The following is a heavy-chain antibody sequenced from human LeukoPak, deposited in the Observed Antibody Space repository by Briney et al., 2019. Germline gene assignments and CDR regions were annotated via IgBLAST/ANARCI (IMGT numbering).Heavy chain of an antibody. CDR1: GFTFSTYS. V-gene: IGHV3-48*04. CDR2: ISISSGII. J-gene: IGHJ6*03. D-gene: IGHD6-13*01. Sequence: GGSLRLSCAASGFTFSTYSMNWVRQAPGKGLEWVSYISISSGIIYYADSVKGRFTISRDNAKNSLYLQMNSLRAEDTAVYYCASRHSSSWYYYYYMDVWGKGTTVTISS. CDR3: ASRHSSSWYYYYYMDV.